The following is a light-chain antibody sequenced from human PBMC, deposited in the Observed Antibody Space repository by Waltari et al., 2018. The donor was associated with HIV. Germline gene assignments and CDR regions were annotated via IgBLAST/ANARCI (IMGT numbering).Light chain of an antibody. CDR1: QDISTW. V-gene: IGKV1-12*01. J-gene: IGKJ2*01. CDR2: AAS. Sequence: DIQMTQSPSSLSASIGDRVTISCRASQDISTWLGWYQQKPGKAPKLLIYAASTLQSGVPSRFRGSGSGTDFTLTINSMQPEDFATYYCQQANNFPPTLGQGTKLEIK. CDR3: QQANNFPPT.